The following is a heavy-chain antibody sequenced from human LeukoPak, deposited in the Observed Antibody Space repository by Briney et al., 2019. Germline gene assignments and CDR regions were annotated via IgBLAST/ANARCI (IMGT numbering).Heavy chain of an antibody. CDR3: ARGQGGYSYGYFVY. Sequence: ASVKVSCKASGYTFTSYGISWVRQAPGQGLEWMGGIIPIFGTANYAQKFQGRVTITADKSTSIAYMELSSLRSEDTAVYYCARGQGGYSYGYFVYWGQGTLVTVSS. J-gene: IGHJ4*02. CDR1: GYTFTSYG. D-gene: IGHD5-18*01. V-gene: IGHV1-69*06. CDR2: IIPIFGTA.